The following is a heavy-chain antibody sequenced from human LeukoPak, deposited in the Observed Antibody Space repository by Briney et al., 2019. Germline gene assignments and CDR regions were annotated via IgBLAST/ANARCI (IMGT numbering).Heavy chain of an antibody. CDR3: ARAGDYYGSGSYSPPDY. V-gene: IGHV3-7*01. CDR2: IKQDGSEK. CDR1: GFTFSSYW. D-gene: IGHD3-10*01. J-gene: IGHJ4*02. Sequence: PGGSLRLSCAASGFTFSSYWMSWVRQAPGKGLEWVANIKQDGSEKYYVDSVKGRFTISRDNAKNSLYLQMNSLRAEDTAVYYCARAGDYYGSGSYSPPDYWGQGTLVTASS.